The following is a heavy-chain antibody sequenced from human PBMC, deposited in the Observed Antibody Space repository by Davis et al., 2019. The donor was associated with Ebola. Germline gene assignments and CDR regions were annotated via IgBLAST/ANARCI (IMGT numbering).Heavy chain of an antibody. CDR3: ARSVVPAAIGYYYYGMDV. Sequence: ASVKVSCKASGYTFTSYGISWVRQAPGQGLEWMGWISAYNGNTNYVQKLQGRVTMTTDTSTSTAYMELRSLRSDDTAVYYCARSVVPAAIGYYYYGMDVWGQGTTVTVSS. CDR1: GYTFTSYG. D-gene: IGHD2-2*02. J-gene: IGHJ6*02. CDR2: ISAYNGNT. V-gene: IGHV1-18*01.